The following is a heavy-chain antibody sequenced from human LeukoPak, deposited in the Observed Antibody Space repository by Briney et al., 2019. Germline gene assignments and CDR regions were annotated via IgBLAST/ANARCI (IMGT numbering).Heavy chain of an antibody. J-gene: IGHJ4*02. Sequence: ASVKVSCKVSGYTLTELSMHWVRQAPGKGLEWMRGFDPEDGETIYAQKFQGRVTMTEDTSTDTAYMELSSLRSEDTAVYYCATKNYYDSSGYYYARHFDYWGQGTLVTVSS. V-gene: IGHV1-24*01. CDR3: ATKNYYDSSGYYYARHFDY. CDR1: GYTLTELS. CDR2: FDPEDGET. D-gene: IGHD3-22*01.